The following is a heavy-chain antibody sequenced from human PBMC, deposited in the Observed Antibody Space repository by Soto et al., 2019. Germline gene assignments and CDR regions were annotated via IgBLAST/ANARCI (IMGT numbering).Heavy chain of an antibody. Sequence: VGSLDLSCAASGFTFTDYAKSWVRQAPGRGLEWVTAISGSGFNTYYADSVKGRFTISRDNSKNTLYLQMNSLRAEDTAVYYCAKDGAYDSSGYYSSNWYFDLWGRGTLVTVSS. J-gene: IGHJ2*01. D-gene: IGHD3-22*01. CDR2: ISGSGFNT. CDR1: GFTFTDYA. CDR3: AKDGAYDSSGYYSSNWYFDL. V-gene: IGHV3-23*01.